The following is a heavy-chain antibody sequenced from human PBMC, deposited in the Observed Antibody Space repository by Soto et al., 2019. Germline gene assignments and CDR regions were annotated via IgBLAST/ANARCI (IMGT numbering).Heavy chain of an antibody. CDR3: ERAYGGDFYGY. Sequence: PSGTLSLTWTVSGGSISSYCWSWIRQPLGKGLEWIGEMYDSGSTNYNPSLKSRVTISVDTFKNQFSLKLSSLTAADPAVYYCERAYGGDFYGYCSRGSLVTVSA. V-gene: IGHV4-59*01. CDR1: GGSISSYC. D-gene: IGHD2-21*02. J-gene: IGHJ4*02. CDR2: MYDSGST.